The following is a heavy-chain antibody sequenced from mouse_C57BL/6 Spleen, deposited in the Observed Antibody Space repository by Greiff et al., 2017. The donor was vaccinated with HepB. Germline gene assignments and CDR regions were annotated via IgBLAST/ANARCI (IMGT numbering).Heavy chain of an antibody. CDR3: TTDSSGFFAY. Sequence: DVKLQESGAELVRPGASVKLSCTASGFNIKDDYMHWVKQRPEQGLEWIGWIDPENGDTEYASKFQGKATITADTSSNTAYLQLSSLTSEDTAVYYCTTDSSGFFAYWGQGTLVTVSA. CDR2: IDPENGDT. V-gene: IGHV14-4*01. J-gene: IGHJ3*01. D-gene: IGHD3-2*02. CDR1: GFNIKDDY.